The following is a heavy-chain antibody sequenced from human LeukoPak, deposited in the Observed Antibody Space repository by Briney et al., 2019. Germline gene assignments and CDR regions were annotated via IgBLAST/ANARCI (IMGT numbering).Heavy chain of an antibody. V-gene: IGHV1-3*01. J-gene: IGHJ4*02. CDR3: ARGITMVRGVIPFDY. D-gene: IGHD3-10*01. Sequence: ASVKVSCKASEYTFTSYAMHWVRQAPGQRLEWMGWINAGNGNTKYSQKFQGRVTITRDTSASTAYMELSSLRSEDTAVYYCARGITMVRGVIPFDYWGQGTLVTVSS. CDR1: EYTFTSYA. CDR2: INAGNGNT.